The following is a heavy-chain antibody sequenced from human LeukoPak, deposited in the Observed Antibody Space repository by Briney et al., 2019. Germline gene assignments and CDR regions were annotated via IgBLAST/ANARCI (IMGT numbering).Heavy chain of an antibody. V-gene: IGHV4-59*01. CDR1: GGSMTNYY. CDR2: IFYTGNT. Sequence: SETLSLTCTVSGGSMTNYYWSWIRQTPGKGLVWIGYIFYTGNTNYSPSLKSRLTISVDTSKNQFSLNLSSVTTADTGVYFCARGLVVGAGRLDPWGQGTLAIVSS. CDR3: ARGLVVGAGRLDP. J-gene: IGHJ5*02. D-gene: IGHD3-22*01.